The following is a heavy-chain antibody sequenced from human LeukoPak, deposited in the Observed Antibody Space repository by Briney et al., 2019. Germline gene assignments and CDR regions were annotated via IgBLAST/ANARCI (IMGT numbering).Heavy chain of an antibody. CDR1: GYTFNSYG. V-gene: IGHV1-69*05. J-gene: IGHJ6*03. CDR3: ARAHLVGGGNSVYYYYYMDV. CDR2: IIPIFGTA. Sequence: ASVKVSCKASGYTFNSYGFTWVRQAPGQGLEWMGGIIPIFGTANYAQKFQGRVTITTDESTSTAYMELSSLRSEDTAVYYCARAHLVGGGNSVYYYYYMDVWGKGTTVTVSS. D-gene: IGHD4-23*01.